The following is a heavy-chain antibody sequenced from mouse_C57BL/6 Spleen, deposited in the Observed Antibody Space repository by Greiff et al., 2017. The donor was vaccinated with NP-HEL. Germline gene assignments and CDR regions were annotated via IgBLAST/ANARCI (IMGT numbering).Heavy chain of an antibody. Sequence: QVQLQQPGAELVRPGSSVKLSCKASGYTFTSYWMHWVKQRPIQDLEWIGNIDPSDSETHYNQKFKDKATLTVDKASSTAYMQLSSLTSEDSAVYYCARVGYDYDEGFAYWGQGTLVTVSA. J-gene: IGHJ3*01. CDR1: GYTFTSYW. D-gene: IGHD2-4*01. CDR2: IDPSDSET. V-gene: IGHV1-52*01. CDR3: ARVGYDYDEGFAY.